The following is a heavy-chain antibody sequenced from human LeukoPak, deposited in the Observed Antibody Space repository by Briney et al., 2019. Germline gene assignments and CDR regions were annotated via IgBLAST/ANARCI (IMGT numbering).Heavy chain of an antibody. Sequence: GGSLRLSCAASGFTFSSYGMHWVRQAPGKGLEWVAVISYDGSNKYYADSVKGRFTISRDNSKNTRYLQMNSLRAEDTAVYYCAKDLGTGDYYYYGMDVWGQGTTVTVSS. CDR2: ISYDGSNK. CDR1: GFTFSSYG. J-gene: IGHJ6*02. D-gene: IGHD7-27*01. V-gene: IGHV3-30*18. CDR3: AKDLGTGDYYYYGMDV.